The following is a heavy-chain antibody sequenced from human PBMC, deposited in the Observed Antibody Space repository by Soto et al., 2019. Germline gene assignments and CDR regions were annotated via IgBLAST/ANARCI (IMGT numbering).Heavy chain of an antibody. J-gene: IGHJ4*02. CDR2: IIPMFGIT. Sequence: QVQLVQSGAEVKKPGSSVKVSCKASGGTFSSYVMTWVRQAPGQGLEWMGRIIPMFGITDYAPKFQGRVTITADKSTATAYMELSSLRSEDTAIYYCARDRALNNVAVGMAHWGQGSLVTVSS. CDR3: ARDRALNNVAVGMAH. V-gene: IGHV1-69*04. CDR1: GGTFSSYV. D-gene: IGHD6-13*01.